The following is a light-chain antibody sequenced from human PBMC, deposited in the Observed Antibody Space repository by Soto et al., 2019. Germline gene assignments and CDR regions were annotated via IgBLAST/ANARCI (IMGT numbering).Light chain of an antibody. J-gene: IGKJ4*01. Sequence: EIVLTQSPATLSLSPGETATLSCRASQNVGNNLVWYHPKRAQAPRLLIYSVSNRATGIPARFSGSWSGTDFTVTIGSREPEDCAAYHCHERGNWPPTFGGVKKVEIK. CDR1: QNVGNN. CDR2: SVS. CDR3: HERGNWPPT. V-gene: IGKV3-11*01.